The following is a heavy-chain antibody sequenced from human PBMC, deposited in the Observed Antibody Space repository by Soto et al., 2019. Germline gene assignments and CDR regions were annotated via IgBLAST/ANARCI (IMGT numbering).Heavy chain of an antibody. CDR3: ARAESNSGWYFDY. J-gene: IGHJ4*02. CDR2: IYYSGST. D-gene: IGHD1-26*01. CDR1: GGSISSGGYY. Sequence: QVQLQESGPGLVKPSQTLSLTCTVSGGSISSGGYYWTWIRQHPGKGLEWIGYIYYSGSTYYNPSLTSRVTISEDTSKNQFSLELSSVTAVDTAVYYCARAESNSGWYFDYWGQGTLVTVSS. V-gene: IGHV4-31*03.